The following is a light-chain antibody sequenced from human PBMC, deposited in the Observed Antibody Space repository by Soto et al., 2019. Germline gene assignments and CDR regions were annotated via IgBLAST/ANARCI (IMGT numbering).Light chain of an antibody. V-gene: IGKV3-15*01. CDR2: GAS. CDR1: QSVCSN. CDR3: QQYNNWPRS. Sequence: EKVMTQSPATLSVSPGERATLSCRASQSVCSNFAWYQQKPGQAPRLLIYGASTRATGIPARFSGSGSGTEFTLTISSLQSEDFAVYYCQQYNNWPRSFGPGTKVDIK. J-gene: IGKJ3*01.